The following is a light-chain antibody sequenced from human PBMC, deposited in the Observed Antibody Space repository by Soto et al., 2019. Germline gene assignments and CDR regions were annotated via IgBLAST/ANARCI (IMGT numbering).Light chain of an antibody. J-gene: IGLJ1*01. Sequence: QSALTQPASVSGSPGQSITISCTGTSSNVGGYSLVSWYQYHPDEAPKLMIYEASKRPSGVSNRFSGSKSGSTASLTISRLQPEDEADYYCCSYAGNNIYVCGTGTKLTVL. CDR1: SSNVGGYSL. CDR2: EAS. V-gene: IGLV2-23*01. CDR3: CSYAGNNIYV.